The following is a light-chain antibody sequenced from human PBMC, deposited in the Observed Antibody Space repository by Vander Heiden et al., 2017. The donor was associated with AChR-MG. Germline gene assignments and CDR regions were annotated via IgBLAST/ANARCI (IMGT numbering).Light chain of an antibody. J-gene: IGLJ2*01. Sequence: QSALTQPPSASGSPGQSVTISCTGTSSDVGGYNYVSWYQQHPGKAPKLMIYEVSQRPSGVPDRFSGSKSGNTASLNVSGLQAEDEADDYCSSYAGSNNFRVFGGGTKLTVL. CDR3: SSYAGSNNFRV. V-gene: IGLV2-8*01. CDR1: SSDVGGYNY. CDR2: EVS.